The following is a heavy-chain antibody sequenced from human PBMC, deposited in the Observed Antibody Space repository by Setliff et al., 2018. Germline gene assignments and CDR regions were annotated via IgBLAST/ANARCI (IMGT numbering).Heavy chain of an antibody. V-gene: IGHV3-23*01. D-gene: IGHD3-9*01. Sequence: ETLSLSCVASGFTFSNYAINWVRQAPGQGLEWVSGISGGGINTDYADSVKGRFTISRDNAKDTLYLQMNSLRAEDTAVYYCAKDISRTGYYYFDYWGRGTLVTVSS. CDR1: GFTFSNYA. CDR2: ISGGGINT. CDR3: AKDISRTGYYYFDY. J-gene: IGHJ4*02.